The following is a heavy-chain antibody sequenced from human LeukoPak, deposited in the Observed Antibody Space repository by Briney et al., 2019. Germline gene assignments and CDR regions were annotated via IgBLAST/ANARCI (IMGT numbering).Heavy chain of an antibody. CDR2: IYSTGRT. CDR3: ARVSSQGYSSGWAFDY. Sequence: SETLSLTCTVSGGSITSSSYYWAWIRQPPGKGLEWIGTIYSTGRTYYNPSLKSRVTISVDTSKNQFSLKLSSVTAADTAVYYCARVSSQGYSSGWAFDYWGQGTLVTVSS. D-gene: IGHD6-19*01. J-gene: IGHJ4*02. V-gene: IGHV4-39*07. CDR1: GGSITSSSYY.